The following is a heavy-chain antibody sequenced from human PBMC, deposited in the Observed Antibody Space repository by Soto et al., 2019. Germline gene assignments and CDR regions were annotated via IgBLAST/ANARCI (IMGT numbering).Heavy chain of an antibody. CDR1: GGTFSSYA. D-gene: IGHD3-22*01. J-gene: IGHJ5*02. V-gene: IGHV1-18*01. Sequence: GASVKVSCKASGGTFSSYAISWVRQAPGQGLEWMGWISAYNGNTNYAQKLQGRVTMTTDTSTSTAYIELRSLRSDDTAVYYCARAYDSSGYQGVLNWFDPWGQGTLVTVSS. CDR3: ARAYDSSGYQGVLNWFDP. CDR2: ISAYNGNT.